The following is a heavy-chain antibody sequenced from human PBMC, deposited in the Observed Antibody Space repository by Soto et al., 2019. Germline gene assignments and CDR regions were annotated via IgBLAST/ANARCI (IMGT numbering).Heavy chain of an antibody. CDR3: ARDRDEDGGTSDAFDM. J-gene: IGHJ3*02. V-gene: IGHV3-30*04. CDR1: GFTLSTYA. D-gene: IGHD2-15*01. CDR2: ISHDGRNN. Sequence: QVQVVESGGGVVQPGRSLRLSCAASGFTLSTYAMHWVRQAPGKGLEWVAVISHDGRNNYYADSVKGRFTISRDNSKSTLSLQMNSLRPEDTAVYYRARDRDEDGGTSDAFDMWGQGTMVTVSS.